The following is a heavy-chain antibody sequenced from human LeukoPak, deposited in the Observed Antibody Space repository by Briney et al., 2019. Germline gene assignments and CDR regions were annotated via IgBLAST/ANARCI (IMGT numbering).Heavy chain of an antibody. CDR2: ISAYNGNT. D-gene: IGHD5-12*01. V-gene: IGHV1-18*01. CDR3: ARDNVHSGYDYVPREFYY. CDR1: GYTFTSYG. J-gene: IGHJ4*02. Sequence: ASVKVSCTASGYTFTSYGISWVRQAPGQGLEWMGWISAYNGNTNYAQKLQGRVTMTRDKSTSTAYMELSSLRSDDTAVYYCARDNVHSGYDYVPREFYYWGQGTLVTVSS.